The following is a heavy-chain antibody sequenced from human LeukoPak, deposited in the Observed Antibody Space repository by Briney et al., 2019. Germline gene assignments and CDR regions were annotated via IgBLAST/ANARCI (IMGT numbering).Heavy chain of an antibody. Sequence: SETLSLTCAVYGGSFSGYYWSWIRQPPGKGLEWIGEINHSGSTNYNPSLKSRVSISVDTSKNQFSLKLSSVTAADTAVYYCARMGYDSSGYYSAFDIWGQGTMVAVSS. CDR1: GGSFSGYY. J-gene: IGHJ3*02. CDR2: INHSGST. CDR3: ARMGYDSSGYYSAFDI. D-gene: IGHD3-22*01. V-gene: IGHV4-34*01.